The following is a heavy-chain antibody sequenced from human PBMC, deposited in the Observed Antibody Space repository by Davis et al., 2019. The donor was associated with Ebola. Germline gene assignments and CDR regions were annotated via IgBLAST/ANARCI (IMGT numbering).Heavy chain of an antibody. D-gene: IGHD4-23*01. V-gene: IGHV4-31*11. J-gene: IGHJ4*02. Sequence: LRLSCAVSGGSISSGGYSWSWIRQHPGKGLEWIGYIYYSGSTYYNPSLKSRVTISVDTSKNQFSLKLSSVTAADTAVYYCARAPGTTVVMRTFDYWGQGTLVTVSS. CDR2: IYYSGST. CDR3: ARAPGTTVVMRTFDY. CDR1: GGSISSGGYS.